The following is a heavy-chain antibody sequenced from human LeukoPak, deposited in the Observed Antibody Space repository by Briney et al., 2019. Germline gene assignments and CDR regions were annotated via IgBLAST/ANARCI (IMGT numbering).Heavy chain of an antibody. CDR3: ARGRARYSITGENY. D-gene: IGHD4-11*01. CDR2: ISSSSSYI. V-gene: IGHV3-21*01. J-gene: IGHJ4*02. Sequence: GGSLRLSCAASGFTFSSYSMNWVRQAPGKGLEWVSSISSSSSYIYYADSVKGRFTISRDNAKNSLYLQMNSLRAEDTAVYYCARGRARYSITGENYWGQGTLVTVSS. CDR1: GFTFSSYS.